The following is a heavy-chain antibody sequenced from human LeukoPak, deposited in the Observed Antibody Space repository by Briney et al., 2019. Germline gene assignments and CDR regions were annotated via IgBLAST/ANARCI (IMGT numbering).Heavy chain of an antibody. CDR1: GFPLNSGYY. CDR2: IYHGWST. D-gene: IGHD5-12*01. Sequence: SDTLSLTYTVSGFPLNSGYYWGWIRQPPGKGLEWIGSIYHGWSTHYNPSLKSKVTISVDTSKNQVSLKLSSVTAADRAVYYCARGKGGYDYRFDYWGQGTLVTVSS. J-gene: IGHJ4*02. CDR3: ARGKGGYDYRFDY. V-gene: IGHV4-38-2*02.